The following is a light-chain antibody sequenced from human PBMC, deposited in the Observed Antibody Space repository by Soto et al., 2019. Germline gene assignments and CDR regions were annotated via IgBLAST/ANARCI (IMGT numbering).Light chain of an antibody. Sequence: DIQMTQSPSSLSAFVGDRVTITCQASQDISNYLNWYQQKPGKAPKLLIYDASTLVTGVPSRFRGSGSGTDFTFTISSLQPEDIATYYCQQYDNLLTFGGGTKVDIK. V-gene: IGKV1-33*01. CDR2: DAS. J-gene: IGKJ4*01. CDR1: QDISNY. CDR3: QQYDNLLT.